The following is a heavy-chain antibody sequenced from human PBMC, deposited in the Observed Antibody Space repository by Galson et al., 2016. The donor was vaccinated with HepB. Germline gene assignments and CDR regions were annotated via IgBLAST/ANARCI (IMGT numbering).Heavy chain of an antibody. D-gene: IGHD2-15*01. V-gene: IGHV1-2*02. CDR1: GYTFTGYY. CDR3: ARDFQGGGWNLFDY. Sequence: SVKVSCKASGYTFTGYYMHWVRQAPGQGLEWMGWINPSSGDTNYARKFQGRGTMTRDTSISTAYMELTRLRSDDTAVYYCARDFQGGGWNLFDYWGQGTLVTVSS. CDR2: INPSSGDT. J-gene: IGHJ4*02.